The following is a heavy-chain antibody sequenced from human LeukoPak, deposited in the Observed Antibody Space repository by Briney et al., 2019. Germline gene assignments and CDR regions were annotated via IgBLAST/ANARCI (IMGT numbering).Heavy chain of an antibody. J-gene: IGHJ6*02. Sequence: PGGSLRLSCAASGFTVSSNYMSWVRQASGKGLKWVGRIRSRTNTYATAYAASVKGRFTISRDDSKNTAYLQMNSLKTEDTAVYYCTRGSQSDYYYGMDVWGQGTTVTVSS. V-gene: IGHV3-73*01. CDR1: GFTVSSNY. CDR2: IRSRTNTYAT. CDR3: TRGSQSDYYYGMDV.